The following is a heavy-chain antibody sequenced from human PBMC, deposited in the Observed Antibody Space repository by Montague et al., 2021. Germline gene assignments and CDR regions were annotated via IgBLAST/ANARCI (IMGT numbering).Heavy chain of an antibody. CDR2: VSHGGGT. CDR1: RSLINSDYY. V-gene: IGHV4-38-2*02. Sequence: SETLSLTCTVSRSLINSDYYWGWIRQPPGKGLEWMVSVSHGGGTSYNPSLTSRVTISVYTTNNNFSLKLSSVTAADTAMHYCARERDRNYYMDIWGKGTTITVSS. CDR3: ARERDRNYYMDI. J-gene: IGHJ6*03.